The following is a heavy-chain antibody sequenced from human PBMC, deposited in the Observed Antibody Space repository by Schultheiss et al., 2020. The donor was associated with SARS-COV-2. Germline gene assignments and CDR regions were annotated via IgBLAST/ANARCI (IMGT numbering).Heavy chain of an antibody. Sequence: SQTLSLTCAVYGGSFSGYYWSWIRQPPGKGLEWIGEINHSGSTNYNPSLKSRVTISVDTSKNQFSLKLSSVTAADTAVYYCARGQGYCSSTSCYKNYYYYYYMDVWGKGTTVTVSS. V-gene: IGHV4-34*01. CDR2: INHSGST. CDR3: ARGQGYCSSTSCYKNYYYYYYMDV. CDR1: GGSFSGYY. J-gene: IGHJ6*03. D-gene: IGHD2-2*02.